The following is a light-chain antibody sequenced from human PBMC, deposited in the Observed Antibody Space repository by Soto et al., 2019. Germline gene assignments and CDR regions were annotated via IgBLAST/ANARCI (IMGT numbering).Light chain of an antibody. J-gene: IGLJ1*01. CDR1: SSDVGGYNY. V-gene: IGLV2-14*01. Sequence: QSFLTQPASVSGSPGQSITISCTGTSSDVGGYNYVSWYQQHPGKAPKLMIYDVSNRPSGVSNRFSGSKSGNTASLTISGLQAEDEADYYCSSYTSSSTLYVFGTGTKVTVL. CDR2: DVS. CDR3: SSYTSSSTLYV.